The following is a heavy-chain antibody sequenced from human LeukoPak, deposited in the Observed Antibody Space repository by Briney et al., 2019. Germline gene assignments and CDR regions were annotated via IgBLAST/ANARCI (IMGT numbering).Heavy chain of an antibody. D-gene: IGHD4-17*01. CDR1: GYTFTGYY. V-gene: IGHV1-2*02. CDR3: ARDPGYVTTTFYYYYMDV. J-gene: IGHJ6*03. Sequence: GASVKVSCKASGYTFTGYYMHWVRQAPGQGLEWMGWINPNSGGTNYAQKFQGRVTMTRDTSISTAYMELSRLRSDDTAVYYCARDPGYVTTTFYYYYMDVWGKGTTVTISS. CDR2: INPNSGGT.